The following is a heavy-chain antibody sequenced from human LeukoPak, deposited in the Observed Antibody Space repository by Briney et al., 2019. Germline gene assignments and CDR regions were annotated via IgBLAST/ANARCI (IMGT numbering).Heavy chain of an antibody. CDR1: GGSISSYY. Sequence: SETLSLTCSVSGGSISSYYWIWIRQPPGKGVEWIGYIYKSGSTNYNPSLKSRVTISVDTSKNQFSLKLSSVTAADTAVYYCARGGSYYYFDHWGQGTLVTVSS. V-gene: IGHV4-59*01. D-gene: IGHD1-26*01. J-gene: IGHJ4*02. CDR2: IYKSGST. CDR3: ARGGSYYYFDH.